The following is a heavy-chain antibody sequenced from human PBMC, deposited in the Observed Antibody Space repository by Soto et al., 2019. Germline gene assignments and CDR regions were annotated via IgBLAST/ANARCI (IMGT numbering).Heavy chain of an antibody. Sequence: QVHLVQSGAEVKKPGASVKVSCQGSGYAFTTYGIIWVRQAPGQGLEWMGWISAHNGNTNYAQKLQGRVTVTRDTSTSTAYMELRSLRYDDTAVYCCARGRYGDYWGQGALVTVSS. CDR3: ARGRYGDY. J-gene: IGHJ4*02. CDR2: ISAHNGNT. V-gene: IGHV1-18*01. D-gene: IGHD1-1*01. CDR1: GYAFTTYG.